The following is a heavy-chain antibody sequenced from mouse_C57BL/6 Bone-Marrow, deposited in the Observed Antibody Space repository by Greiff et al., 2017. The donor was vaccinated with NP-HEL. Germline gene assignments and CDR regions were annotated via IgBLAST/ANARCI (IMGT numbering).Heavy chain of an antibody. CDR3: ARKPHYYGSSYGYFDY. Sequence: QVQLQQSGAELARPGASVKLSCKASGYTFTSYGISWVKQRTGQGLEWIGEIYPRSGNTYYNEKFKGKATLTADKSSSTAYMELRSLTSEDSAVYFCARKPHYYGSSYGYFDYWGQGTTLTVSS. D-gene: IGHD1-1*01. J-gene: IGHJ2*01. V-gene: IGHV1-81*01. CDR2: IYPRSGNT. CDR1: GYTFTSYG.